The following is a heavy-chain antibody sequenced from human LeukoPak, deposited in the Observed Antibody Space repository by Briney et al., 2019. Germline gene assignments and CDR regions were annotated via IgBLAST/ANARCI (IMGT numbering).Heavy chain of an antibody. CDR1: GYTFISYY. CDR2: INPSGGST. V-gene: IGHV1-46*01. D-gene: IGHD3-22*01. J-gene: IGHJ4*02. CDR3: ARVEGYDSSGYYYGY. Sequence: ASVNVSCKASGYTFISYYMHWVRQAPGQGLEWMGIINPSGGSTRYAQKFQGRVTMIRDTSTSTVYMELSSLRSEDTAVYYCARVEGYDSSGYYYGYWGQGTLVTVSS.